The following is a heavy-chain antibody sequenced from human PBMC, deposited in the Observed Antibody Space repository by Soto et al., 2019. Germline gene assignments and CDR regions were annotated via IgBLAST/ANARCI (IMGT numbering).Heavy chain of an antibody. J-gene: IGHJ3*02. CDR3: ARERYSSSWNDAFDI. Sequence: SETKSLACTVSDGSIRSNSYYWGWNRHYPGKGLEWIGTIYSTENTYYHPSLKSRVTISVDTSKNQFSLKLSSVTAADTAVYYCARERYSSSWNDAFDIWGQGTMVSVSS. CDR2: IYSTENT. V-gene: IGHV4-39*07. D-gene: IGHD6-13*01. CDR1: DGSIRSNSYY.